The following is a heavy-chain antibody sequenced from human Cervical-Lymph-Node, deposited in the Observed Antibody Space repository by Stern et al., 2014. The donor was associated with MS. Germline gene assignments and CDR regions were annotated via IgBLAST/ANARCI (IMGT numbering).Heavy chain of an antibody. J-gene: IGHJ6*02. Sequence: QLLESGPEVKRPGTSVRVSCKASGFTFLSSAMQWVRQARGQLLEWIGFIVVDRADTRYAQKFHDRVTISRDMSTSTVNMELSSLRSEDTAVYYCAAEGEYIRSGIYHYTGMDVWGQGTTVTVSS. CDR2: IVVDRADT. CDR3: AAEGEYIRSGIYHYTGMDV. V-gene: IGHV1-58*02. CDR1: GFTFLSSA. D-gene: IGHD3-10*01.